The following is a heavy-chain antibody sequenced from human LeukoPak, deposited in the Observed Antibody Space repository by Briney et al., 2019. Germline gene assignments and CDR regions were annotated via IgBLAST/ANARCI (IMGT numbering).Heavy chain of an antibody. CDR3: ARGELVDY. Sequence: GGSLRLSCAASGFAFSTNWMHWVRQAPGKGLVWVSHISTDARTITYADSVKGRFTISRDNAKNTLYLQMNSLRAEDTAVYYCARGELVDYWGQGTLVTVSS. CDR1: GFAFSTNW. J-gene: IGHJ4*02. CDR2: ISTDARTI. D-gene: IGHD2-8*02. V-gene: IGHV3-74*01.